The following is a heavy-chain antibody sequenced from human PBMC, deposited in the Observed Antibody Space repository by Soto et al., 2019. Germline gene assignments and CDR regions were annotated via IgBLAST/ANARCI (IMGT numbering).Heavy chain of an antibody. CDR2: IRSKANSYAT. CDR1: GFTFSGSA. J-gene: IGHJ4*02. V-gene: IGHV3-73*01. CDR3: TSHSPDDMIRT. D-gene: IGHD3-22*01. Sequence: PGGSLRRSCEASGFTFSGSAMHWVRQASGKGLEWVGRIRSKANSYATAYAASVKGRFSISRDESKNTAYLQMNSLKTEDTAVYYCTSHSPDDMIRTWGKGTQVTV.